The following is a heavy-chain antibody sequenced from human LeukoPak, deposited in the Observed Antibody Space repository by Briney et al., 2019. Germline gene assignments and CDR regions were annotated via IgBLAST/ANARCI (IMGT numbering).Heavy chain of an antibody. D-gene: IGHD3-22*01. CDR2: ISAYNGNT. V-gene: IGHV1-18*01. CDR3: ARVTYYYDSSGYYVEYYFDY. J-gene: IGHJ4*02. CDR1: GYTFTSYG. Sequence: AASVKVSCKASGYTFTSYGISWVRQAPGQGLEWMGWISAYNGNTNYAQKLQGRVTMTTDTSTSTAYMELRSLRSDDTAVYYCARVTYYYDSSGYYVEYYFDYWGQGTLVTVSS.